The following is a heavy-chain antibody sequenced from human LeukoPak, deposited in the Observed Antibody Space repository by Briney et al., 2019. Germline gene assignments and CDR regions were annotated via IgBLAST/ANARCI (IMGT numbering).Heavy chain of an antibody. V-gene: IGHV3-23*01. CDR2: ISGSGGST. J-gene: IGHJ4*02. Sequence: GGSLRLSCAASGFTFSSYAMSWVRQAPGKGLEWVSAISGSGGSTYYADSVKGRFTISRDNSKNTLYLQMNSLRAEDTAVYSCAKARAPGYSYGGLCFDYWGQGTLVTVSS. CDR1: GFTFSSYA. CDR3: AKARAPGYSYGGLCFDY. D-gene: IGHD5-18*01.